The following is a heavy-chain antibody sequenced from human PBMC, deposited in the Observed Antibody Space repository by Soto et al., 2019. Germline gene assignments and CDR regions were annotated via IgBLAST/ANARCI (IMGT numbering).Heavy chain of an antibody. Sequence: SETLSLTCAVYGLSFTGYYWSWIRQPPGKGLEWIGEINHSDSTNYNPSLKNRVTISIDTYKKQFSLKLSSVTAADTAVYYCATSYYNFWSAYYRAYFDYWGQGTLVTVSS. D-gene: IGHD3-3*01. V-gene: IGHV4-34*01. CDR1: GLSFTGYY. CDR2: INHSDST. CDR3: ATSYYNFWSAYYRAYFDY. J-gene: IGHJ4*02.